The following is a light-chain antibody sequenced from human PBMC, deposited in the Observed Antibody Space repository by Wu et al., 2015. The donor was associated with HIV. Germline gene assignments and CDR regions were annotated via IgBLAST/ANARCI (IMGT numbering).Light chain of an antibody. CDR3: QQYNDWPLT. J-gene: IGKJ1*01. Sequence: KVMMQSPGNLSVSPGERATLSCRASQNVDSELAWYQQKPGQAPRLLIYGASTRATGIPARFSGTGSGTEFTLTISSLQSEDFAIYYCQQYNDWPLTFGQGTRVEVK. CDR1: QNVDSE. CDR2: GAS. V-gene: IGKV3-15*01.